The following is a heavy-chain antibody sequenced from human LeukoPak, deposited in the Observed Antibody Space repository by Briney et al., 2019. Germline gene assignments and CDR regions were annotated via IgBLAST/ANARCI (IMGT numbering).Heavy chain of an antibody. CDR3: ASGGYDWDAYDY. V-gene: IGHV1-46*01. CDR2: INPSGGGT. CDR1: GNSY. Sequence: GASVKVSCKASGNSYIHWVRQAPGQGLEWMGMINPSGGGTSYAQKFQGRVTMTRDRSTSIVYMELSSLRSEDTAVYFCASGGYDWDAYDYWGQGTLVTVSS. D-gene: IGHD5-12*01. J-gene: IGHJ4*02.